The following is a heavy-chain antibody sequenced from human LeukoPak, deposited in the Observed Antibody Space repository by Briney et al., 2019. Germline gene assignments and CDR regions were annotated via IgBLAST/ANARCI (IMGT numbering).Heavy chain of an antibody. V-gene: IGHV3-23*01. D-gene: IGHD3-22*01. CDR2: ISGSGVTT. Sequence: GGSLRLSCAASGFPFTSYAMTWVRQAPGKGLEWVSAISGSGVTTYFADSVKGRFTISRDNSKNTLYLQMNSLRAEDTAVYYCARDPLSYYYDSSGFDGLDIWGQGTMVTVSS. CDR3: ARDPLSYYYDSSGFDGLDI. CDR1: GFPFTSYA. J-gene: IGHJ3*02.